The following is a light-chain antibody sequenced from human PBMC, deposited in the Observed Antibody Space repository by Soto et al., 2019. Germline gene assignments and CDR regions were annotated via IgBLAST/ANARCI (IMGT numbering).Light chain of an antibody. V-gene: IGKV1-5*01. CDR1: QSISTW. J-gene: IGKJ1*01. Sequence: DIQMTQSPSSLSASVVDRVTITFRASQSISTWLAWYQQKPGKAPKFLIYDASSLESGVPSRFSGSGSGTEFTLTISRLEPEDFAVYYCQQYGSSPTFGQGTKVDIK. CDR2: DAS. CDR3: QQYGSSPT.